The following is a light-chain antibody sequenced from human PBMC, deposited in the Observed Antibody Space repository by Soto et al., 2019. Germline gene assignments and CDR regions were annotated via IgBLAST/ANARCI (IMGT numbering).Light chain of an antibody. CDR1: SSNIAHNS. V-gene: IGLV1-44*01. CDR3: AAWDDSLIGVV. J-gene: IGLJ2*01. Sequence: QAVVTQPPSASGTPGQRVTISCSGSSSNIAHNSVSWYQQLPGTAPKLLIYDNNQRPSGVPDRVSGSKSGTSASLDISGLQSEDEADYYCAAWDDSLIGVVFGGGTKLTVL. CDR2: DNN.